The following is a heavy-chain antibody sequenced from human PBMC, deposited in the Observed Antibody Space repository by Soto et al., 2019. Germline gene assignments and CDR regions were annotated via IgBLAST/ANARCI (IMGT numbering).Heavy chain of an antibody. CDR3: ASGVTYYYDSSGYFDHDAFDI. V-gene: IGHV4-31*03. D-gene: IGHD3-22*01. Sequence: SEILSLTCTVSGGSISSGGYYWSWIRQHPGKGLEWIGYIYYSGSTYYNPSLKSRVTISVDTSKNQLSLKLSSVTAADTAVYYCASGVTYYYDSSGYFDHDAFDIWGQGKMVTVSS. CDR2: IYYSGST. J-gene: IGHJ3*02. CDR1: GGSISSGGYY.